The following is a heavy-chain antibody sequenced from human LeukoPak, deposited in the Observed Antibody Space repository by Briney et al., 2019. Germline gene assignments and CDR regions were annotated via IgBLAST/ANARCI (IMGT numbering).Heavy chain of an antibody. CDR1: GGSISSYY. Sequence: SETLSLTCTVSGGSISSYYWSWIRQPPGKGLEWIGYIYYSGSTNYNPSLKSRVTISVDTSKNQFSLKLSSVTAAGTAVYYCARAVHGVDCTNGVCLPRGYYYYYYYMDVWGKGTTVTVSS. CDR3: ARAVHGVDCTNGVCLPRGYYYYYYYMDV. J-gene: IGHJ6*03. D-gene: IGHD2-8*01. CDR2: IYYSGST. V-gene: IGHV4-59*01.